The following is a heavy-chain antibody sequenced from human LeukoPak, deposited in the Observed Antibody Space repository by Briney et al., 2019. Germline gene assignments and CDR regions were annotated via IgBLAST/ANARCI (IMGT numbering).Heavy chain of an antibody. Sequence: SQTLSLTCAISGDSVSSDSAAWNWIRQSPSRGLEWLGRTYYRSKWYNDYAVSVKSRITINPDTSKNQFSLQLNSVTPEDTAVYYCAREEEVRGVNGWYFDLWGRGTLVTVSS. D-gene: IGHD3-10*01. CDR2: TYYRSKWYN. CDR3: AREEEVRGVNGWYFDL. CDR1: GDSVSSDSAA. J-gene: IGHJ2*01. V-gene: IGHV6-1*01.